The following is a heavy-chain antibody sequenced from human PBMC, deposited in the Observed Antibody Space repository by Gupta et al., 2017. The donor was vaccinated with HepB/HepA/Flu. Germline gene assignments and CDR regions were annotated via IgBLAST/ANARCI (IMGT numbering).Heavy chain of an antibody. CDR1: GFTFSSYD. J-gene: IGHJ4*02. Sequence: EVQLLESGGGLLQPGGSLRLSCAASGFTFSSYDMSWVRQAPGKGLEWVSAITRSGSSAFYADTVRGRFTMSRDNSKNTLYLQMNSLRAEDTAVYYGATHRSTIFDYWGQGTLVTVSS. CDR3: ATHRSTIFDY. D-gene: IGHD2-2*01. CDR2: ITRSGSSA. V-gene: IGHV3-23*01.